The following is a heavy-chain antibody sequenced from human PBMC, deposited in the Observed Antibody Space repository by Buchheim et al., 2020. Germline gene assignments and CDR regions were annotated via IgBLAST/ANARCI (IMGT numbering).Heavy chain of an antibody. D-gene: IGHD5-24*01. CDR1: GFTFSSYG. CDR3: ARGKEEMATIDYYYGMDV. CDR2: IWYDGSNK. J-gene: IGHJ6*02. Sequence: QVQLVESGGGVVQPGRSLRLSCAASGFTFSSYGMHWVRQAPGKGLEWVAVIWYDGSNKYYADSVKGRFTISRDNSKTTLYLQMNSLRAEDTAVYYCARGKEEMATIDYYYGMDVWGQGTT. V-gene: IGHV3-33*01.